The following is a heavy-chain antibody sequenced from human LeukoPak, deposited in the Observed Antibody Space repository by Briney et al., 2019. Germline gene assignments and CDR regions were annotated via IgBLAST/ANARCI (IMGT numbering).Heavy chain of an antibody. V-gene: IGHV1-8*02. CDR2: MNPNSGDT. D-gene: IGHD2-2*01. J-gene: IGHJ4*02. CDR1: GGTFSSYD. CDR3: ARGVPRYCRSPGRASPGICGVY. Sequence: ASVKVSCKASGGTFSSYDINWVRQVTGQGLEWMGWMNPNSGDTGYAQKFQGRVNMTRNTSISTAYMELSSLRPDDTAVYYCARGVPRYCRSPGRASPGICGVYWGQGTLVAVSS.